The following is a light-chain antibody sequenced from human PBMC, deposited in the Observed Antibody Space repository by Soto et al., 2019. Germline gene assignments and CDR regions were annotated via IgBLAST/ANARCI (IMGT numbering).Light chain of an antibody. Sequence: EIVMTQSPATLSVSPGERATLSCRASQRVSNNLAWYQQKPGQAPRLLIYGASTRATGIPARFSGSGSGTEFTLTISSLQSEDSAVYYCQQYKNWLALTFGGETKVEIK. J-gene: IGKJ4*01. CDR1: QRVSNN. CDR3: QQYKNWLALT. CDR2: GAS. V-gene: IGKV3-15*01.